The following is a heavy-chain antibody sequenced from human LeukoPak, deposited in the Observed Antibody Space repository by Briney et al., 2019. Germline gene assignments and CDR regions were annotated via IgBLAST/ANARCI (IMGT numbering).Heavy chain of an antibody. CDR1: GGSISSYY. J-gene: IGHJ6*02. Sequence: SETLSLTCTVSGGSISSYYWSWIRQPPGKGLEWIGYIYYSGSTNYNPSFKSRVTISVDTSKNQFSLKLSSVTAADTAVYYCARDRVAAAGKGLYYYYGMDVWGQGTTVTVSS. CDR3: ARDRVAAAGKGLYYYYGMDV. CDR2: IYYSGST. D-gene: IGHD6-13*01. V-gene: IGHV4-59*01.